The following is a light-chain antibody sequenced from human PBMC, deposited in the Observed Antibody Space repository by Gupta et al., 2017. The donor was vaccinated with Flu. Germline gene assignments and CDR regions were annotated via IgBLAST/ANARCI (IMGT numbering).Light chain of an antibody. V-gene: IGKV1-9*01. CDR2: AAS. CDR3: QQRNSYPGT. CDR1: QGISSY. Sequence: DIQLTQSRSFLSASVGDRVTIPCRASQGISSYLACYQQKPGEAPKLLIYAASTAQSRVPSRISGSASAAYISLTISILHAEDFANYCCQQRNSYPGTFGQGTKVEIK. J-gene: IGKJ1*01.